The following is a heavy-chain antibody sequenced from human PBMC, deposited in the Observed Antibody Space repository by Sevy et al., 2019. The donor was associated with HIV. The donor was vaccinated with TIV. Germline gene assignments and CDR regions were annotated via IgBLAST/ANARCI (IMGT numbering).Heavy chain of an antibody. Sequence: ASVKDSCKASGYTFTGYYMHWVRQAPGQGLEWMGWINPNSGGTNYAQKFQGRVTMTRDTSISTAYMELSRLRSDDTAVYYCARGITSRGGFDPWGQGTLVTVSS. D-gene: IGHD3-10*01. J-gene: IGHJ5*02. CDR3: ARGITSRGGFDP. CDR2: INPNSGGT. V-gene: IGHV1-2*02. CDR1: GYTFTGYY.